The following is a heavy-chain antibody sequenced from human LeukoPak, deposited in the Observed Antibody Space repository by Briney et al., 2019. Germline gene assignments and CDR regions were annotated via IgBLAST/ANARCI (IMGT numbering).Heavy chain of an antibody. CDR2: ISRTSSTI. CDR3: ARGGGDPYFDY. Sequence: GESLRLSCAASGITFSTYTMNWVRQAPGKGLEWVSYISRTSSTIYYADSVKGRFTISRGNAKNSLYLQMNSLRAEDTAVYYCARGGGDPYFDYWGQGTLVTVSS. CDR1: GITFSTYT. D-gene: IGHD2-21*01. V-gene: IGHV3-48*04. J-gene: IGHJ4*02.